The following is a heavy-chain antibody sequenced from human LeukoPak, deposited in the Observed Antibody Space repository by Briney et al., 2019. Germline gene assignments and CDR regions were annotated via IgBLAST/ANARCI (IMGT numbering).Heavy chain of an antibody. CDR3: AKDRTRDGDYGTRFDY. CDR1: GFTVSNNY. CDR2: IYSGGTT. Sequence: PGGSLRLSCAASGFTVSNNYMSWVRQAPGKGLEWVSVIYSGGTTYYADSVKGRFTISRDNSKNTLYLQMKSLRVEDTAVYYCAKDRTRDGDYGTRFDYWGQGTLVTVSS. J-gene: IGHJ4*02. V-gene: IGHV3-53*01. D-gene: IGHD4-17*01.